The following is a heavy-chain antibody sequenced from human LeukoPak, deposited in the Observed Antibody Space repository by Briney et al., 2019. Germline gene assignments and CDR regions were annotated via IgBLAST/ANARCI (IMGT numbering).Heavy chain of an antibody. Sequence: SETLSLIRTVSGGSISSYYWSWIRQPPGKGLEWVGYIYYSGSTNYNPSLKSRVTISVDTSKNQFSLKLSSVTAADTAVYYCARHMELRGWFDPWGQGTLVTVSS. CDR1: GGSISSYY. CDR2: IYYSGST. CDR3: ARHMELRGWFDP. J-gene: IGHJ5*02. D-gene: IGHD1-26*01. V-gene: IGHV4-59*08.